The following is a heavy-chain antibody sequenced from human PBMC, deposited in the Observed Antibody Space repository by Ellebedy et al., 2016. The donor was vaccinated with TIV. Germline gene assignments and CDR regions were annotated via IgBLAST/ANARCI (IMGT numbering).Heavy chain of an antibody. CDR1: GFSVSGAY. CDR3: ARDRERSGYYGF. D-gene: IGHD3-3*01. V-gene: IGHV3-66*01. CDR2: FYRGGDT. Sequence: PGGSLRLSCAASGFSVSGAYMSWVRQAPGRSLDWVSLFYRGGDTSYADSVKGRFTISADSSENTLYLQMNSLRADDTAVYYCARDRERSGYYGFWGQGTLVTVSS. J-gene: IGHJ4*02.